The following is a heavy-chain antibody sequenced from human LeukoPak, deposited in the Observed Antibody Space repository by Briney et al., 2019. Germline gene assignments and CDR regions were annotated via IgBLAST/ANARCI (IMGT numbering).Heavy chain of an antibody. J-gene: IGHJ4*02. D-gene: IGHD1-7*01. V-gene: IGHV3-30-3*01. CDR2: ISYDGSNK. CDR1: GFTFSSYA. CDR3: ATAGNYRFDY. Sequence: GRSLRLSCAASGFTFSSYAMHWVRQAPGKGLEWVAVISYDGSNKYYADSVKGRFTISRDNAKNTLYLQMNSLRAEDTAVYYCATAGNYRFDYWGLGTLVTVSS.